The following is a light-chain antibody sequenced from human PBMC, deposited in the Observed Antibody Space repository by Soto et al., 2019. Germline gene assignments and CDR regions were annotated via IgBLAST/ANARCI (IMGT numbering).Light chain of an antibody. CDR2: GAS. V-gene: IGKV3-15*01. J-gene: IGKJ4*01. CDR3: QHYNNWLGA. CDR1: QAISSN. Sequence: EIVLTHSPATLSVSRVERATLSFRANQAISSNVAWYQQKPGQAPRLLIYGASTRATGIPDRFSGSGSGTEFTLTISSLQSEDFAVYYCQHYNNWLGAFGGGTKVDIK.